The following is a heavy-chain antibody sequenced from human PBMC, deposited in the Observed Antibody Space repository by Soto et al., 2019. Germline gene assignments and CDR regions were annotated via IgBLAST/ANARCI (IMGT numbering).Heavy chain of an antibody. V-gene: IGHV1-58*01. Sequence: PVKVSCKASGFTFTSPAVQWVRQARGQRLEWIGWIVVGSGNTNYAQKFQERVTITRDMSTSTAYMELSSLRSEDTAVYYCAAGPIVGATRGFDYWGQGTLVTVSS. D-gene: IGHD1-26*01. CDR3: AAGPIVGATRGFDY. CDR2: IVVGSGNT. CDR1: GFTFTSPA. J-gene: IGHJ4*02.